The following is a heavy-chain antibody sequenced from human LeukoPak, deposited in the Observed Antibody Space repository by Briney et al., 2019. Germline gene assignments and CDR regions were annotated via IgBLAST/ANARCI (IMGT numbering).Heavy chain of an antibody. Sequence: SETLSLTCAVYGGSFSGYYWSWIRQPPGKGLEWIGEINHSGSTNYNPSLKSRVTISVDTSKNQFSLKLSFVTAADTAVYYCAGRPVEGWYGVIGWWFDPWGQGTLVTVSS. V-gene: IGHV4-34*01. D-gene: IGHD6-19*01. J-gene: IGHJ5*02. CDR1: GGSFSGYY. CDR3: AGRPVEGWYGVIGWWFDP. CDR2: INHSGST.